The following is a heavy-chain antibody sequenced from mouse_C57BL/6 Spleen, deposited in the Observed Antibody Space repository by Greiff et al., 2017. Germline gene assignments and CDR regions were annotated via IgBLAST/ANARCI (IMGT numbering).Heavy chain of an antibody. CDR3: TRWTTPVGGYFDY. Sequence: VQLQQSGAELVRPGASVTLSCKASGYTFTDYEMHWVKQTPVHGLEWIGAIDPETGGTAYNQKFKGKAILTADKSSSTAYMELRSLTSEDSAVYYCTRWTTPVGGYFDYWGQGTTLTVSS. J-gene: IGHJ2*01. CDR2: IDPETGGT. V-gene: IGHV1-15*01. D-gene: IGHD1-1*01. CDR1: GYTFTDYE.